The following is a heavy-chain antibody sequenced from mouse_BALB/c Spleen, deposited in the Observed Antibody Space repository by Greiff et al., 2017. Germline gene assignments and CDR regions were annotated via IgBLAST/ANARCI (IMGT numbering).Heavy chain of an antibody. D-gene: IGHD1-1*01. CDR2: IYPGSGNT. CDR3: AKYGSSYAY. CDR1: GYSFTDYY. J-gene: IGHJ3*01. Sequence: QVQLQQPGAELARPGASVKLSCKASGYSFTDYYINWVKQRTGQGLEWIGEIYPGSGNTYYNEKFKGKATLTADKSSSTAYMQFSSLTSEDAAVYFCAKYGSSYAYWGQGTLVTVSA. V-gene: IGHV1-77*01.